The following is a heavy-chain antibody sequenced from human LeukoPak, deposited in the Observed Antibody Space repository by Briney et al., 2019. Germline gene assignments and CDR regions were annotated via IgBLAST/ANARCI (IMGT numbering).Heavy chain of an antibody. J-gene: IGHJ4*02. CDR1: GGSFSGYY. D-gene: IGHD7-27*01. CDR2: INHSGST. V-gene: IGHV4-34*01. CDR3: ARQPLGSLDY. Sequence: SETLSLTCAVYGGSFSGYYWSWIRQPPGKGLEWIGEINHSGSTNYNPSLKGRVTISVDTSKNQFSLKLSSVTAADTAVYYCARQPLGSLDYWGQGTLVTVSS.